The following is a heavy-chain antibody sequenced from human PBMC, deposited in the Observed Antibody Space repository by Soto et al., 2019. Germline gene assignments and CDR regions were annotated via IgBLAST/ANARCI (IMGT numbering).Heavy chain of an antibody. V-gene: IGHV1-3*05. J-gene: IGHJ4*02. CDR1: GYTFTSYA. CDR2: INAGNGNT. CDR3: AREGRYGDYVDY. D-gene: IGHD4-17*01. Sequence: QVQLVQSGAEEKKPGASVKVSCKASGYTFTSYAIHWVRQAPGQRLEWMGWINAGNGNTKYSQKFQGRVTIIRDTSARTVCMELSSLRSEDTAVYYCAREGRYGDYVDYWGQGTLVTVSS.